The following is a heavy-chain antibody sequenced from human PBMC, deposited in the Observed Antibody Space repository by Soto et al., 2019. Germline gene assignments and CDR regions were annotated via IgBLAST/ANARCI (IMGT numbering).Heavy chain of an antibody. J-gene: IGHJ6*02. CDR3: ARTGYCSSTSCYGGPTYYYYGMDV. CDR2: IIPIFGTA. V-gene: IGHV1-69*01. D-gene: IGHD2-2*01. Sequence: QVQLVQSGAEVKKPGSSVKVSCKASGGTFSSYAISWVRQAPGQGLEWMGGIIPIFGTANYAQKFQGRVTITADESTSTAYMELRSLRSEDTAVYYCARTGYCSSTSCYGGPTYYYYGMDVWGQGTTVTVSS. CDR1: GGTFSSYA.